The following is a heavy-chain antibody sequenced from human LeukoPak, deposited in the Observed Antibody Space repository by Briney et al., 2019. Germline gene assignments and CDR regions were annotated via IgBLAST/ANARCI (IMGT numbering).Heavy chain of an antibody. CDR2: IYYSGST. D-gene: IGHD6-13*01. CDR3: ARAAAGVYFDY. Sequence: SETLSLTCTVSGGSISSSSYYWGWIRQPPGKGLEWIGSIYYSGSTYYNPSLKSRVTISVDTSKNQFSLKLSSVTAADTAVYYCARAAAGVYFDYWGQGTLVTVSS. CDR1: GGSISSSSYY. V-gene: IGHV4-39*07. J-gene: IGHJ4*02.